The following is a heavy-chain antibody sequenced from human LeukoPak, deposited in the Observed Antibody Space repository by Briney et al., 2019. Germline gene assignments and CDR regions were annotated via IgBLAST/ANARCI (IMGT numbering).Heavy chain of an antibody. CDR1: GGSIGSNY. D-gene: IGHD6-19*01. CDR2: IYYTGAT. CDR3: AKYGNSGWVIDN. V-gene: IGHV4-59*08. J-gene: IGHJ4*02. Sequence: SESLSLTCTVSGGSIGSNYWTWIRQPPGKGLEYIGYIYYTGATNYNPSLKSRVTISVDTSKNQFSLKMTSVTAADTAVYFCAKYGNSGWVIDNWGQGTLVTVSS.